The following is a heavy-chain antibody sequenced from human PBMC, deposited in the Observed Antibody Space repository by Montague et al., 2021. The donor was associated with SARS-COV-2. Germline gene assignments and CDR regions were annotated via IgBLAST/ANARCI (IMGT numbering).Heavy chain of an antibody. J-gene: IGHJ4*02. V-gene: IGHV3-30*04. D-gene: IGHD3/OR15-3a*01. CDR2: ISYDGRHK. Sequence: SRRLSCAASGFTFSNYAMHWVRQAPGKGLEWVAIISYDGRHKYHADSVKGRFTISRDNSKNTLHLQMNSLRSGDTAIYYCARDFNPHGADCWGQGILVAVSS. CDR3: ARDFNPHGADC. CDR1: GFTFSNYA.